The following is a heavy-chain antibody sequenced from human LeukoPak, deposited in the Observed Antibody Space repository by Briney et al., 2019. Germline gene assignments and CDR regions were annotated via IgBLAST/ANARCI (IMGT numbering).Heavy chain of an antibody. J-gene: IGHJ4*02. V-gene: IGHV4-34*01. D-gene: IGHD3-9*01. Sequence: PSETLSLTCAVYGGSFSGYYWSWIRQPPGKGLEWIGEINHSGSTNYNPSLKSRVTISVDTSKNQFSLKLSSVTAADTAVYYCARGVDILTGYRLDYWGQGTLVTVSS. CDR3: ARGVDILTGYRLDY. CDR1: GGSFSGYY. CDR2: INHSGST.